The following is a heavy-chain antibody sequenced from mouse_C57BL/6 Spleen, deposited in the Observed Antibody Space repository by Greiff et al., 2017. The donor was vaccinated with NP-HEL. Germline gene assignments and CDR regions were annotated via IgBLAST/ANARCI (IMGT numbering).Heavy chain of an antibody. V-gene: IGHV5-6*02. D-gene: IGHD2-1*01. CDR3: ARHEDGNYVLFDY. CDR2: ISSGGSYT. CDR1: GFTFSSYG. J-gene: IGHJ2*01. Sequence: DVMLVESGGDLVKPGGSLKLSCAASGFTFSSYGMSWVRQTPDKRLEWVATISSGGSYTYYPDSVKGRFTISRDNAKNTLYLQMSSLKSEDTAMYYCARHEDGNYVLFDYWGQGTTLTVSS.